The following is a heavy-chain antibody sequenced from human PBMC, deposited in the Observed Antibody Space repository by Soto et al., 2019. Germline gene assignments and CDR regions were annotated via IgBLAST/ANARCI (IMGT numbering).Heavy chain of an antibody. CDR1: GGSFGGYY. CDR3: ARAGVRGVIITEPNWFDP. J-gene: IGHJ5*02. CDR2: INHSGNT. V-gene: IGHV4-34*01. Sequence: SDTLSLTCAVYGGSFGGYYWSWLRQPPGKGLEWIGEINHSGNTNYNPSLKSRVTISVDTSKNQFSLKLSSVTAADTAVYYCARAGVRGVIITEPNWFDPWGQGTLVTVS. D-gene: IGHD3-10*01.